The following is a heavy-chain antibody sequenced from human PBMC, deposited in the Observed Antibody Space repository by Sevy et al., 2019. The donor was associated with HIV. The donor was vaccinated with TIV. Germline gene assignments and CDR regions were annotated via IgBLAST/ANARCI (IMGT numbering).Heavy chain of an antibody. CDR2: INRGGST. CDR1: GGSFSGYY. CDR3: ARSYGDYYYYGLDV. J-gene: IGHJ6*02. V-gene: IGHV4-34*01. D-gene: IGHD4-17*01. Sequence: SETLSLTCAVYGGSFSGYYWSWIRQPPGKGLEWIGEINRGGSTNYNSSLKSRVTISVDTSKNQFSLKLSSVTAADTAVYYCARSYGDYYYYGLDVWGQGTTVTVSS.